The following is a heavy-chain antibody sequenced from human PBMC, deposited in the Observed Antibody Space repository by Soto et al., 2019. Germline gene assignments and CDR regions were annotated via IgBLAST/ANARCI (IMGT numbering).Heavy chain of an antibody. D-gene: IGHD1-26*01. J-gene: IGHJ5*01. CDR2: IFPLTDIP. CDR3: ARGRLVGLTYFPS. V-gene: IGHV1-69*02. CDR1: GGTFRNYP. Sequence: QVQLVQSGPEVKKPGSSVKVSCKASGGTFRNYPINWVRQAPGQGLEWMGSIFPLTDIPDYEQNFQARLTISAYRSTSAAYMELNSLTSRVTSMYFCARGRLVGLTYFPSWGHGTLVTVSS.